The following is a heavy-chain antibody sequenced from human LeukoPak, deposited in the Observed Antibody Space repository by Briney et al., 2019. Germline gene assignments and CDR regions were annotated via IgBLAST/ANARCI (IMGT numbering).Heavy chain of an antibody. Sequence: PSETLSLTCTVSGGSISSYYWSWIRQPPGKGLEWIGYIYYSGSTNYNPSLKSRVTISVDTSKNQFSLKLSSVTAADTAVYYCARDSSGWDYYYYGMDVWGQGTTVTVSS. V-gene: IGHV4-59*01. D-gene: IGHD6-19*01. J-gene: IGHJ6*02. CDR1: GGSISSYY. CDR3: ARDSSGWDYYYYGMDV. CDR2: IYYSGST.